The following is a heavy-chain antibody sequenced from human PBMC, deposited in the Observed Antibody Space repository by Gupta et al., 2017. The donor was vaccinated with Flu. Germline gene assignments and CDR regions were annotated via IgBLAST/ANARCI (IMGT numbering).Heavy chain of an antibody. CDR1: GYTFTSYD. CDR3: ARRQKDYYYYYMDV. Sequence: GASVKVSCKASGYTFTSYDINWVRQATGQGLEWMGWMNPNSGNTGYAQKFQDRVTMTTNTSTSTAYMELSNLRSEDTAVYYCARRQKDYYYYYMDVWGKGTTVTVSS. J-gene: IGHJ6*03. CDR2: MNPNSGNT. V-gene: IGHV1-8*01.